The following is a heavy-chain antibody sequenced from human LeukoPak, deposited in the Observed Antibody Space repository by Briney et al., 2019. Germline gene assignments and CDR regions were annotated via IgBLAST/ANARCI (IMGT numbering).Heavy chain of an antibody. V-gene: IGHV5-51*01. J-gene: IGHJ4*02. CDR1: GYSFNTYW. D-gene: IGHD2-15*01. Sequence: GESLKISCRGSGYSFNTYWIGWVRQLPGKGLEWMGIIYAGDSDVRYSPSFQGQVTISADKSISTAYLQWSSLKASDTAMYYCGRGGYYSGGIFYYYFDYWGQGTLVTVSS. CDR3: GRGGYYSGGIFYYYFDY. CDR2: IYAGDSDV.